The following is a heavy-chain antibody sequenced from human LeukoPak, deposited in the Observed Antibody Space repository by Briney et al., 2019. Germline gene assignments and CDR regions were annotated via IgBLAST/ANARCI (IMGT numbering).Heavy chain of an antibody. V-gene: IGHV4-59*08. D-gene: IGHD1-26*01. CDR1: GGSISSYY. J-gene: IGHJ5*02. CDR3: ARQEGELLYNWFDP. CDR2: IYYSGST. Sequence: PSETLSLICTVSGGSISSYYWSWIRQPPGKGLEWIGYIYYSGSTNYNPSLKSRVTISVDTSKNQFSLKLSSVTAADTAVYYCARQEGELLYNWFDPWGQGTLVTVSS.